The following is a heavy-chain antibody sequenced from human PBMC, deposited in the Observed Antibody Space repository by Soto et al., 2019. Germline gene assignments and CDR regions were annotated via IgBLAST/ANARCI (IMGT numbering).Heavy chain of an antibody. CDR3: ARGGPYQLLSDFDY. Sequence: EVQLVESGGILVQPGESLRLSCVASGFSFSNYAMHWVRQAPGKGLEFVSAISNNGGSTYYANSVKGRFTISRDNSKNTLYLQMGRLRTDDMAVYYCARGGPYQLLSDFDYWGQGTLVTVSS. J-gene: IGHJ4*02. CDR1: GFSFSNYA. V-gene: IGHV3-64*01. D-gene: IGHD2-2*01. CDR2: ISNNGGST.